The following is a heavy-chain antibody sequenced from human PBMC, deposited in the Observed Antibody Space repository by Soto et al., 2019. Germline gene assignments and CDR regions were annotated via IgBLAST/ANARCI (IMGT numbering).Heavy chain of an antibody. Sequence: SQTLSLTGAISRDSVSTNSATWDWIRQSPSRGLEWLGRTYYRSYWYNDYAASVKGRISINPDTSNNQVSLQLKSVTPDDTAVYYCVRLIGASWLDFWGKGTLGTGSS. D-gene: IGHD1-26*01. CDR1: RDSVSTNSAT. CDR3: VRLIGASWLDF. CDR2: TYYRSYWYN. V-gene: IGHV6-1*01. J-gene: IGHJ5*01.